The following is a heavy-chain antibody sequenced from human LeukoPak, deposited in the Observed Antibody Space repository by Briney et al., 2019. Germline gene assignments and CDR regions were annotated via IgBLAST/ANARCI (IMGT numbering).Heavy chain of an antibody. D-gene: IGHD3-22*01. V-gene: IGHV3-30-3*01. CDR3: ASLTYYYDPFDY. CDR1: GFTFSSYA. CDR2: ISYDGSNK. J-gene: IGHJ4*02. Sequence: GGSLRLSCAASGFTFSSYAMHWVRQAPGKGLEWVAVISYDGSNKYYADSVKGRFTISRDNSKNTLYLQMNSLRAEDTAVYYCASLTYYYDPFDYWGQGTLVTVSS.